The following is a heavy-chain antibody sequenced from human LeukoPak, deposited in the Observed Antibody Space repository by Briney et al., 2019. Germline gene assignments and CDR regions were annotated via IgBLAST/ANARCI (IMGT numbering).Heavy chain of an antibody. D-gene: IGHD3-10*01. V-gene: IGHV3-33*06. Sequence: PGGSLRLSCAASGFTFSSYGMHWVRQAPGKGLEWVAVIWYDGSNKYYADSVKGRFTISRDNSKNTLYLQMNSLRAEDTAVYYCAKGKVRGALSSMDVWGKGTTVTVSS. CDR2: IWYDGSNK. J-gene: IGHJ6*03. CDR1: GFTFSSYG. CDR3: AKGKVRGALSSMDV.